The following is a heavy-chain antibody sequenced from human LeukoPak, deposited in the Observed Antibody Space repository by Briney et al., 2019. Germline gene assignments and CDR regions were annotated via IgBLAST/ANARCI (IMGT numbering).Heavy chain of an antibody. CDR3: AKEVGLSAAGTRGDFDY. CDR2: ISGSGGST. V-gene: IGHV3-23*01. J-gene: IGHJ4*02. Sequence: GGSLRLSCAASGFTFSSYAMSWVRQAPGKGLVCVSSISGSGGSTYYADSVKGRFTISRDNSKNTLYLQMSSLRAEDKALYYCAKEVGLSAAGTRGDFDYWGQGTLVTVSS. CDR1: GFTFSSYA. D-gene: IGHD6-13*01.